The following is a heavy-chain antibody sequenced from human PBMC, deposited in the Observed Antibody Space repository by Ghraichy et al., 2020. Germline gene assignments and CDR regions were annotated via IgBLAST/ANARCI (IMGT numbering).Heavy chain of an antibody. Sequence: GGSLRLSCAASGFTFSSYWMSWVRQAPGKGLEWVANIKQDGSEKYYVDSVKGRFTISRDNAKNSLYLQMNSLRAEDTAVYYCVRDRVRITIFGVVSSDGMDVWGQGTTVTVSS. CDR2: IKQDGSEK. D-gene: IGHD3-3*01. V-gene: IGHV3-7*01. CDR3: VRDRVRITIFGVVSSDGMDV. CDR1: GFTFSSYW. J-gene: IGHJ6*02.